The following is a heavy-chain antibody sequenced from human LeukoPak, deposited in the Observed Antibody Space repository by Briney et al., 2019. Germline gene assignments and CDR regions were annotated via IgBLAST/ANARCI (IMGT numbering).Heavy chain of an antibody. V-gene: IGHV4-38-2*02. CDR1: GYSISSGYY. Sequence: SETLSLTCTVSGYSISSGYYWGWIRQPPGKGLEWIGSIYHSGNIYYNPFLKSRVTISVDTSKNQFSLKLSSVTAADTAVYYCARDGGPGFTMVRGAYPYYFDYWGQGTLVTVSS. J-gene: IGHJ4*02. CDR3: ARDGGPGFTMVRGAYPYYFDY. D-gene: IGHD3-10*01. CDR2: IYHSGNI.